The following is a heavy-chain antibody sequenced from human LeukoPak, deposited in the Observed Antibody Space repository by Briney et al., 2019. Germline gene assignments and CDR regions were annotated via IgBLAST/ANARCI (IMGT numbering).Heavy chain of an antibody. CDR3: ARGRAYSNRGRWFDP. V-gene: IGHV1-8*01. CDR2: MNPNSGNT. D-gene: IGHD6-13*01. Sequence: ASVKVSCKASGYTFTSYDINWVRQATGQGLEWMGWMNPNSGNTGYAQKFQGRVTMTRNTSICTAYMELSSLRSEDTAVYYCARGRAYSNRGRWFDPWGQGTLVTVSS. CDR1: GYTFTSYD. J-gene: IGHJ5*02.